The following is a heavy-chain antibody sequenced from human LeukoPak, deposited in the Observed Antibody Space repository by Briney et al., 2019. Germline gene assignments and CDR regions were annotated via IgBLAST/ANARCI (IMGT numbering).Heavy chain of an antibody. CDR2: IYPGNSDT. Sequence: GESLKISWKGSGYSFTSYWIGWVRQMPGKGLEWMGIIYPGNSDTRYSPSFQGQVTISADKSISTAYLQWSSLKASDTAMYYCARQQLGASNWFDPWGQGTLVTVSS. V-gene: IGHV5-51*01. CDR1: GYSFTSYW. CDR3: ARQQLGASNWFDP. J-gene: IGHJ5*02. D-gene: IGHD6-6*01.